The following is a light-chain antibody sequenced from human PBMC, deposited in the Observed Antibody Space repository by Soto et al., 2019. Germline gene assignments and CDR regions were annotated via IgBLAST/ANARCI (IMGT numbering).Light chain of an antibody. CDR3: NSYAGSKGFA. V-gene: IGLV2-8*01. CDR2: EVT. CDR1: SSDVGGYDY. Sequence: QSALTQPPSASGSPGQSVTISCTGTSSDVGGYDYVSWYQQHPGKAPKLMIYEVTKRPSGVPDRFSGSKSGNTASLTVSGLQAEDEADYYCNSYAGSKGFAFGTGTKVTVL. J-gene: IGLJ1*01.